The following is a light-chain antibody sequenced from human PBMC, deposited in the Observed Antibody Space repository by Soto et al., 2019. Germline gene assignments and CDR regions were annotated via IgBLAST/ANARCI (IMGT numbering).Light chain of an antibody. Sequence: EIVMTQSPDTLSVSPGERASLSCRASQSISSNLAWYQQKPGQAPRLLIYDASNRATGIPARFSGSGSGTDFTLTISSLEPEDFAVYYCQQRSNWPITFGQGTRLEIK. J-gene: IGKJ5*01. CDR1: QSISSN. CDR3: QQRSNWPIT. V-gene: IGKV3-11*01. CDR2: DAS.